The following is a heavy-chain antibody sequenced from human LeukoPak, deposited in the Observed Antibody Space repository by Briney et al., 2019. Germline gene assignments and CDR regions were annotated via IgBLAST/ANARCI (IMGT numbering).Heavy chain of an antibody. V-gene: IGHV4-39*01. CDR2: IYYSGST. CDR1: GGSISSSSYY. Sequence: PETLSLTCTVSGGSISSSSYYWGWTRQPPGKGLEWIGSIYYSGSTYYNPSLKSRVTISVDTSKNPFSLKLSSVTPPLTAVYYCGRGGYDSNGTDAFDIWGQGTMVTVSS. CDR3: GRGGYDSNGTDAFDI. J-gene: IGHJ3*02. D-gene: IGHD3-22*01.